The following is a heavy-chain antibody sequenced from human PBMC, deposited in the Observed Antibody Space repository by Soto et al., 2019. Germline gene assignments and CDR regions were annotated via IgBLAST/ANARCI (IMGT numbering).Heavy chain of an antibody. CDR3: AREQGVVVITTSGMDV. D-gene: IGHD3-22*01. J-gene: IGHJ6*02. V-gene: IGHV1-24*01. CDR2: FDPEDGDT. Sequence: ASVKVSCKVSGYTLTELSMHWVRQAPGKGLEWMGGFDPEDGDTIYAQKLQGRVTMTEDTSTSTAYMELRSLRSDDTAVYYCAREQGVVVITTSGMDVWGQGTTVTVSS. CDR1: GYTLTELS.